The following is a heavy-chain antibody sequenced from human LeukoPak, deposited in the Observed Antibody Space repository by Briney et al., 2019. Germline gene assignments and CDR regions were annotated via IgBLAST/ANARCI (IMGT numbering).Heavy chain of an antibody. D-gene: IGHD3-10*01. CDR2: INQDGSQT. Sequence: GGSLRLSCLASQLTFPIYWMSWVRQAPGKGLEWVANINQDGSQTFYVDSVTGRFTISRDNAKNSLYLQMNSLSAEDTSVYYCARAGARGSVDYWGQGTLVTVSS. J-gene: IGHJ4*02. V-gene: IGHV3-7*01. CDR1: QLTFPIYW. CDR3: ARAGARGSVDY.